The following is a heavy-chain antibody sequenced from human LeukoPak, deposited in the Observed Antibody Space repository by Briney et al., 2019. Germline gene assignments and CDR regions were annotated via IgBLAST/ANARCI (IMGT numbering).Heavy chain of an antibody. V-gene: IGHV4-59*08. CDR3: AGHHPRNTVDF. CDR1: GGSISSYY. J-gene: IGHJ4*02. Sequence: SETLSLTCTVSGGSISSYYWSWIRQPPGKGLEWIAYISDIGSINYDPSLKSRVTISLDTSKNQFSLKLSSVTAADTAVYYCAGHHPRNTVDFWGQGTLVTVPS. D-gene: IGHD2/OR15-2a*01. CDR2: ISDIGSI.